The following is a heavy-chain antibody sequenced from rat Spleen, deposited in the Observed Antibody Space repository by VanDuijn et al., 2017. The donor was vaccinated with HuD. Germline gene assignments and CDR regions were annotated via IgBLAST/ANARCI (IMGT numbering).Heavy chain of an antibody. Sequence: EVQLVETGGGLVQPGRSLKLSCVTSGFTFSNFDMAWVRQAPTKGLEWVSSISPSGVTYYRDSVKGRFTVSRENAKSTLYFLMDSLRSEDTATYYCVRQDTSGYSNWFAYWGQGALVTVSS. CDR2: ISPSGVT. CDR1: GFTFSNFD. J-gene: IGHJ3*01. CDR3: VRQDTSGYSNWFAY. V-gene: IGHV5-25*01. D-gene: IGHD4-3*01.